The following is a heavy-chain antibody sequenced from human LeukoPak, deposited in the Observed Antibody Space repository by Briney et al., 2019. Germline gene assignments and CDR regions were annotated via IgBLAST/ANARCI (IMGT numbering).Heavy chain of an antibody. J-gene: IGHJ5*02. CDR1: EFIFSDYW. Sequence: GGSLRLSCVASEFIFSDYWMGWVRQAPGKGLEWVANIKQGGREEKYVSSVKGRFAISRDDAKSTLYLQMDSLSGDDTAVYYCARDNGGSFDTWGRGTLVTVSS. V-gene: IGHV3-7*03. CDR2: IKQGGREE. D-gene: IGHD3-10*01. CDR3: ARDNGGSFDT.